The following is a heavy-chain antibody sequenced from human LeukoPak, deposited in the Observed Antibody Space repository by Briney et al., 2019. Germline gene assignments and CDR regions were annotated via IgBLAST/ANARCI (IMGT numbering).Heavy chain of an antibody. V-gene: IGHV1-69*04. Sequence: ASVKVSCKASGGTFSSYAISWVRQAPGQGLEWMGRIIPIFGIANYAQKFQGRVTITADKSTSTAYMELSSPRSEDTAVYYCARDRTDYSNLYYGMDVWGQGTTVTVSS. J-gene: IGHJ6*02. CDR1: GGTFSSYA. CDR3: ARDRTDYSNLYYGMDV. CDR2: IIPIFGIA. D-gene: IGHD4-11*01.